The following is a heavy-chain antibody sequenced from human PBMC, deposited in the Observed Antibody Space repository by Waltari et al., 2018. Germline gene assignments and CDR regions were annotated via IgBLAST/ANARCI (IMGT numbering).Heavy chain of an antibody. Sequence: EVQLVESGGGLVQPWGSLRLSCAASVFTFSSYWMSWVRQAPGKGLEWVANIKQDGSEKYYVDSVKGRFTISRDNAKNSLYLQRNSLRAEDTAVYYCARVFSGSLDYWGQGTLVTVSS. CDR3: ARVFSGSLDY. V-gene: IGHV3-7*01. CDR1: VFTFSSYW. CDR2: IKQDGSEK. D-gene: IGHD1-26*01. J-gene: IGHJ4*02.